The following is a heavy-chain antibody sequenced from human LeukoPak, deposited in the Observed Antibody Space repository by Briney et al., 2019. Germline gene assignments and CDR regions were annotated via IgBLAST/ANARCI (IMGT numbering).Heavy chain of an antibody. CDR2: IRNDRIT. Sequence: GDPPTPPSVLPVPPFSDALVSGARRPPGKGRGWVGRIRNDRITDYAAPVQGRFSISRDNSKNTFYLQMNSLRTEDTGMYFCTWMATIFTVDYWGQGTLVTVSS. J-gene: IGHJ4*02. D-gene: IGHD5-12*01. V-gene: IGHV3-15*01. CDR3: TWMATIFTVDY. CDR1: VPPFSDAL.